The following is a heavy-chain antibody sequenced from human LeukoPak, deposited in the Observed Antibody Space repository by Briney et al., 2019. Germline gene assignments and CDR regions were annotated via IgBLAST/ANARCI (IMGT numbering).Heavy chain of an antibody. CDR1: GGTFSSYA. CDR3: AREMEDIVVVVAAPEGAFDI. V-gene: IGHV1-69*04. Sequence: SVKVSCKASGGTFSSYAISWVRQAPGQGLEWMGRIIPILRIANYAQKFQGRVTITADKSTSTAYMELSSLRSEDTAVYYCAREMEDIVVVVAAPEGAFDIWGQGTMVTVSS. D-gene: IGHD2-15*01. J-gene: IGHJ3*02. CDR2: IIPILRIA.